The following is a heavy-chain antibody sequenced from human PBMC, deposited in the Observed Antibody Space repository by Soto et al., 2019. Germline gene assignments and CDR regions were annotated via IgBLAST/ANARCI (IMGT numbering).Heavy chain of an antibody. J-gene: IGHJ4*02. CDR2: IYNSGRT. Sequence: QVQLQESGPGLVKPSETLSLTCTVSGCSISSYYWSWIRQPPGQGLEWIGYIYNSGRTIYNPSLRRRVTIVVDTSKNQFSLRLSSVTAADTAVYYCAREKAIEVAGTPFDYWGQGTLVTVSS. D-gene: IGHD6-19*01. CDR1: GCSISSYY. CDR3: AREKAIEVAGTPFDY. V-gene: IGHV4-59*01.